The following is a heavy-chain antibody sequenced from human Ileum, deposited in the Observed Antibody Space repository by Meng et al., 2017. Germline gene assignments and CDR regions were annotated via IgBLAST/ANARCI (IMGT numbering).Heavy chain of an antibody. J-gene: IGHJ5*02. CDR3: ARDYGGNSGWFNP. CDR1: GYSFTNYD. Sequence: ASVKVSCKASGYSFTNYDINWVRQATGQGLEWMGWMNPNSGNTGYAQKFQSRVTITRNTSTSTAYMELSSLRSEDTAMYYCARDYGGNSGWFNPWGQGTLFTVSS. D-gene: IGHD4-23*01. V-gene: IGHV1-8*03. CDR2: MNPNSGNT.